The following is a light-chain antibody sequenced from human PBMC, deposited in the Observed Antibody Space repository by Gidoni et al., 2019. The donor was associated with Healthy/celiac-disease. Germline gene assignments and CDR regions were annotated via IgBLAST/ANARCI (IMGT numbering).Light chain of an antibody. Sequence: IPMTHAPTSLSASVGDRVTLTCRASQSISSYLNWYQQKPGKAPKLLIYAASSLQSGVPSRLSGSGSGTDFTLTISSLQPEDFATYYCQQSYSTPPLTFGGGTKVEIK. CDR2: AAS. V-gene: IGKV1-39*01. CDR3: QQSYSTPPLT. CDR1: QSISSY. J-gene: IGKJ4*01.